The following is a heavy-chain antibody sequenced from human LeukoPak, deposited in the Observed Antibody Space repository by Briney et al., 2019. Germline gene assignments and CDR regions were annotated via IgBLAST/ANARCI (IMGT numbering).Heavy chain of an antibody. J-gene: IGHJ3*02. CDR2: IRYDGSNK. CDR1: GFTFSSYG. D-gene: IGHD2-8*02. CDR3: AKDFIGVVYAPDAFDI. V-gene: IGHV3-30*02. Sequence: PGGSLRLSCAASGFTFSSYGMHWVRQAPGKGLEWVAFIRYDGSNKYYADSVKGRFTISRDNSKNTLYLQMNSLRAEDTAVYYCAKDFIGVVYAPDAFDIWGQGTMVTVSS.